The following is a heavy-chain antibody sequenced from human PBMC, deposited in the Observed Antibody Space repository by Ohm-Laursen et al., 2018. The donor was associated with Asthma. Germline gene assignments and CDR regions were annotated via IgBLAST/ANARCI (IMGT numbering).Heavy chain of an antibody. CDR1: GGSISSGESY. CDR3: ARGPMHDYYFDS. CDR2: MHYSGTT. D-gene: IGHD1-1*01. J-gene: IGHJ4*02. Sequence: TLSLTCTVSGGSISSGESYWTWIRQPPGKGLEWIAYMHYSGTTYYSPSLKSRVTISVDTSKNQFSLKLSSVTAADTAVYYCARGPMHDYYFDSWGQGTLVTVSS. V-gene: IGHV4-30-4*08.